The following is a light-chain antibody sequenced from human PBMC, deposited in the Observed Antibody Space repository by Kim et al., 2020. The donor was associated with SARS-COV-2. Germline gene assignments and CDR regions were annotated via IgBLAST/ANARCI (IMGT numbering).Light chain of an antibody. CDR3: QNYNGAPWT. Sequence: AAVGDRVTIPCRASQGISNYLAWYQQKPGKVPKLLIYAASALQSGVPSRFSGSGSETDFTLTIGSLQPEDVATYYCQNYNGAPWTFGQGTKVEIK. J-gene: IGKJ1*01. CDR2: AAS. CDR1: QGISNY. V-gene: IGKV1-27*01.